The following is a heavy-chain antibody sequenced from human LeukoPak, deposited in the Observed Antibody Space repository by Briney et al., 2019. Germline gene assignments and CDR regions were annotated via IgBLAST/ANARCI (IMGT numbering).Heavy chain of an antibody. CDR2: IASDGSST. D-gene: IGHD5-12*01. Sequence: PGGSLRLSCAASGFTFSSYWMNWVRQAPGKGLVWVSRIASDGSSTTYADSVKGRFTISRDNSKNTLYLQMNSLRAEDTAVYYCAKGGWLPDYWGQGTLVTVSS. J-gene: IGHJ4*02. CDR1: GFTFSSYW. V-gene: IGHV3-74*01. CDR3: AKGGWLPDY.